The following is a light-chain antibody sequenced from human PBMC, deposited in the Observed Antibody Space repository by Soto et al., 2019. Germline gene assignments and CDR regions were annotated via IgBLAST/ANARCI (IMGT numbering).Light chain of an antibody. CDR2: DAS. CDR1: QSVGSS. V-gene: IGKV3-11*01. CDR3: QQRSRSLT. Sequence: EIVLTQFPDTLSLSPGGRATLSCRASQSVGSSLAWYQQKPGQAPRLLIYDASNRPTGIPARFSGSGSGTDFTLTISSLEPEDFAVYFCQQRSRSLTFGGGTKVDIK. J-gene: IGKJ4*01.